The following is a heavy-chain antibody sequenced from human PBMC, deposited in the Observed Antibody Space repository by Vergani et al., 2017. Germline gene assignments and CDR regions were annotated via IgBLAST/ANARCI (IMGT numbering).Heavy chain of an antibody. V-gene: IGHV4-38-2*01. CDR2: IYHSGST. Sequence: QVQLQESGPGLVKPSETLSLTCAVSGYSISSGYYWGWIRQPPGKGLEWIGSIYHSGSTYYNPSLKSRVTISVDTSKNQFSLKLSSVTAADTAVYYCARKVGCSSTSCYPDVNSMDVWGQGTTVTVSS. J-gene: IGHJ6*02. D-gene: IGHD2-2*01. CDR3: ARKVGCSSTSCYPDVNSMDV. CDR1: GYSISSGYY.